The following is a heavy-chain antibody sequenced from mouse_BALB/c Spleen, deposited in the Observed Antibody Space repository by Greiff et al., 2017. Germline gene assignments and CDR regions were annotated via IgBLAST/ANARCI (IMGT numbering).Heavy chain of an antibody. J-gene: IGHJ2*01. CDR2: IDPENGDT. D-gene: IGHD1-1*01. Sequence: VQLQQSGAELVRSGASVKLSCTASGFNIKDYYMHWVKQRPEQGLEWIGWIDPENGDTEYAPKFQGKATMTADTSSNTAYLQLSSLTSEDTAVYYCSYCSSSDYWGQGTTLTVSS. CDR1: GFNIKDYY. CDR3: SYCSSSDY. V-gene: IGHV14-4*02.